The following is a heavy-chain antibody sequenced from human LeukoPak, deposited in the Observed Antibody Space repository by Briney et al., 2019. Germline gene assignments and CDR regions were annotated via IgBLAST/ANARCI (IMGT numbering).Heavy chain of an antibody. J-gene: IGHJ4*02. V-gene: IGHV3-23*01. CDR2: ISSSGNT. Sequence: GGSLRLSCAASGFTFSRSAMTWVRQTPGKGLDWVSSISSSGNTFYADSVKGRFTISRDNSKNMLYLQMNSLRAEDTAVYYCVKGRITEDGLDFWGQGTLVTVSS. CDR1: GFTFSRSA. CDR3: VKGRITEDGLDF. D-gene: IGHD6-13*01.